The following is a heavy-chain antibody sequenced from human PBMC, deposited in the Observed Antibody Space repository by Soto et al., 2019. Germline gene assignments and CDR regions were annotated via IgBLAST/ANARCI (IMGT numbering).Heavy chain of an antibody. CDR1: GFTFSSYA. J-gene: IGHJ6*03. Sequence: EVQLLESGGGLVQPGGSLRLSCAASGFTFSSYAMSWVRQAPGKGLEWVSAISGSGGSTYYADSVKGRFTISRDNSKNTLYLQMNSLRAEDTAVYYCATGLGNRAAAGYYYYYYMDVWGKGTTVTVSS. CDR3: ATGLGNRAAAGYYYYYYMDV. D-gene: IGHD6-13*01. CDR2: ISGSGGST. V-gene: IGHV3-23*01.